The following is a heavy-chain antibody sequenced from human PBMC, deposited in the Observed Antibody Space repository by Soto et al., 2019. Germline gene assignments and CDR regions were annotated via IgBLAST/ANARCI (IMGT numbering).Heavy chain of an antibody. CDR1: GYTFTSYY. Sequence: ASVKVSCKASGYTFTSYYMHWVRQAPGQGLEWMGIINPSGGSTSYAQKFQGRVTMTRDTSKNQFSLKLSSVTAADTAVYYCARRSLSMVRGGPYYMDVWGKGTTVTVSS. V-gene: IGHV1-46*01. D-gene: IGHD3-10*01. CDR2: INPSGGST. CDR3: ARRSLSMVRGGPYYMDV. J-gene: IGHJ6*03.